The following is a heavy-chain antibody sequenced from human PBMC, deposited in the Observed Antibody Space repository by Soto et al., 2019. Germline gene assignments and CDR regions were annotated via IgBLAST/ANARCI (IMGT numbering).Heavy chain of an antibody. J-gene: IGHJ5*02. CDR2: VYTSGNT. V-gene: IGHV4-4*07. Sequence: QVQLQESGPGLVKPSDTLSLTCTVSGASFSGYYWSWIRQPAGKGLEWIGRVYTSGNTDYNPSLTRRVTVSVDTAKNQCSLKLRLVSAGDAAVYYCAREAAETVGDGWWCDPWGQGTLVTVSS. CDR3: AREAAETVGDGWWCDP. D-gene: IGHD6-13*01. CDR1: GASFSGYY.